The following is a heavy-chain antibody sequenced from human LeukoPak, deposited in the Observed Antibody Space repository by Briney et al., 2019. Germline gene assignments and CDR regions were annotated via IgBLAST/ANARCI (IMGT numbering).Heavy chain of an antibody. CDR1: GGSISSGDYF. J-gene: IGHJ3*02. CDR2: IHYSGST. V-gene: IGHV4-30-4*01. D-gene: IGHD3-10*01. Sequence: PSETLSLTCTVSGGSISSGDYFWSWIRQPPGKGLEWIGYIHYSGSTSYNPSLKSRVTTSVDTSKNQFSLKLSSVTAADTAMYYCARVLPDTLLWFGELLRAFDIWGQGTMVTVSS. CDR3: ARVLPDTLLWFGELLRAFDI.